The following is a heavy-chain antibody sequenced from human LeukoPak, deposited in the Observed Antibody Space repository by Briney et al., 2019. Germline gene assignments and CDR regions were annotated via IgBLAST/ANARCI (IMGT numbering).Heavy chain of an antibody. CDR3: ARHLVVAATLSLFD. Sequence: GESLKIPCKGSGYSFTSYWISWVRQMPGKGLEWMGRIDPSDSYTNYSPSFQGHVTISADKSISTAYLQWSSLKASDTAMYYCARHLVVAATLSLFDWGQGTLVTVSS. J-gene: IGHJ4*02. CDR1: GYSFTSYW. CDR2: IDPSDSYT. D-gene: IGHD2-15*01. V-gene: IGHV5-10-1*01.